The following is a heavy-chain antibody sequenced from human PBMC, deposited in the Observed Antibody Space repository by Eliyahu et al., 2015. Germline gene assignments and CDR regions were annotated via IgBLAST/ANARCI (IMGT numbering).Heavy chain of an antibody. CDR2: ISSSSSYI. J-gene: IGHJ4*02. CDR1: GFTFSSYS. D-gene: IGHD4-23*01. CDR3: ARDPRGPTVVTLDDY. Sequence: EVQLVESGGGLVKPGGSLRLSCAASGFTFSSYSMNWVRQAPGKGLEWVSSISSSSSYIYYADSVKGRFTISRDNAKNSLYLQMNSLRAEDTAVYYCARDPRGPTVVTLDDYWGQGTLVTVSS. V-gene: IGHV3-21*01.